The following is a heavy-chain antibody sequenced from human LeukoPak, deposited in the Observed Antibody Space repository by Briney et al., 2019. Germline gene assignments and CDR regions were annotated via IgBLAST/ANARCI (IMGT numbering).Heavy chain of an antibody. CDR2: VHLDGRT. V-gene: IGHV4-4*02. J-gene: IGHJ4*02. Sequence: PSETLSLTCGVSGGSISSTNWWTWVRQRPGKGLEWIGEVHLDGRTNYNPSLESRLTMSVDLSENHISLKLTSVTAADTAVYYCAREGGFYRPLDYSGQGTLVTVSS. CDR1: GGSISSTNW. CDR3: AREGGFYRPLDY. D-gene: IGHD3-3*01.